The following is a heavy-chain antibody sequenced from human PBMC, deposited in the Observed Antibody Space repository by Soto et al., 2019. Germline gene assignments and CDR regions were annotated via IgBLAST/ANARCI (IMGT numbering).Heavy chain of an antibody. J-gene: IGHJ6*02. CDR2: IYPGDSDT. V-gene: IGHV5-51*01. CDR3: ERHRMPRTTIYAVVNQRARKGQKSCGMDV. D-gene: IGHD3-3*01. CDR1: GYSFTSYW. Sequence: GESLKIPCKGSGYSFTSYWLGWVRQMPGKGLEWMGIIYPGDSDTRYSPSFQGQVTISADKSISTAYLQWSSLKASDTAMYYCERHRMPRTTIYAVVNQRARKGQKSCGMDVWGQGTTVTVSS.